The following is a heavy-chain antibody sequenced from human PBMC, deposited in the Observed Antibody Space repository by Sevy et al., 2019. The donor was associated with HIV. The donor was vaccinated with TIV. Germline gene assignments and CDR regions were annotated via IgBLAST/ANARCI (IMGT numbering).Heavy chain of an antibody. J-gene: IGHJ6*02. V-gene: IGHV6-1*01. Sequence: SQTLSLTCAISGDSVSSNNAAWNWIRQSPSRGLEWLGRTFYRSNWYNDYAVSMKGRITINPETSKNQLSLQLPSVTPEETAVYYCARDGLTYGGMDVWGQGTTVTVS. D-gene: IGHD1-20*01. CDR2: TFYRSNWYN. CDR1: GDSVSSNNAA. CDR3: ARDGLTYGGMDV.